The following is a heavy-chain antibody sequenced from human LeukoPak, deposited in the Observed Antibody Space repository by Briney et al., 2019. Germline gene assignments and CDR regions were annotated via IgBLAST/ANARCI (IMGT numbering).Heavy chain of an antibody. CDR2: IYYSGST. D-gene: IGHD3-10*01. CDR3: ARGIRGVMGNWFDP. Sequence: PSETLSLTCTVSGGSISSYHWSWIRQPPGKGLEWIGYIYYSGSTNYNPSLKSRVTMSVDTSKNQFSLKLSSVTAADTAAYYCARGIRGVMGNWFDPWGQGTLVTVSS. V-gene: IGHV4-59*08. J-gene: IGHJ5*02. CDR1: GGSISSYH.